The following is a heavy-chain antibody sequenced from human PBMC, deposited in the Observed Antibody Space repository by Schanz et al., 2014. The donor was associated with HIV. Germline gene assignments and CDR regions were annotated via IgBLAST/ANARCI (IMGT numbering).Heavy chain of an antibody. Sequence: EVQLVESGGGLVQPGRSLRLSCAASGFTFDEYAMHWVRQAPGKGLEWVSSISWNSGSIDYADSAKGRFTISRDNAKNSLYLQMNSLRAEDTAVYYCAKGQRGIVRGDIDYWGQGTLVTVSS. V-gene: IGHV3-9*01. J-gene: IGHJ4*02. D-gene: IGHD3-10*01. CDR1: GFTFDEYA. CDR2: ISWNSGSI. CDR3: AKGQRGIVRGDIDY.